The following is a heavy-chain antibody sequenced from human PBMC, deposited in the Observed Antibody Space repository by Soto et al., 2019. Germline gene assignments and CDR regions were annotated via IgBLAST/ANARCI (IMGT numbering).Heavy chain of an antibody. CDR3: AKPGLTYYDILTGSNPDY. D-gene: IGHD3-9*01. CDR1: GFTFSSYA. J-gene: IGHJ4*02. Sequence: GGSLRLSCAASGFTFSSYAMSWVRQAPGKGLEWVSAISGSGGSTYYADSVKGRFTISRDNSKNTLYLQMNSLRAEDTAVYYCAKPGLTYYDILTGSNPDYWGQGTLVTVSS. CDR2: ISGSGGST. V-gene: IGHV3-23*01.